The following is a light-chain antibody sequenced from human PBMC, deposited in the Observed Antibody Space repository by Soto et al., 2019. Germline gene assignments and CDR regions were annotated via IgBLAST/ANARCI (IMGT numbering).Light chain of an antibody. CDR2: GAS. Sequence: ETVLTQSPGTLSLSPGERATLSCRASQSISSTYLAWYRQKPGQAPRLLIYGASSRATGIPDRFSGSGSGTDFTLTISRLEPEDFAVYYCQQYDTSPWTFGQGTKVEIK. J-gene: IGKJ1*01. CDR1: QSISSTY. CDR3: QQYDTSPWT. V-gene: IGKV3-20*01.